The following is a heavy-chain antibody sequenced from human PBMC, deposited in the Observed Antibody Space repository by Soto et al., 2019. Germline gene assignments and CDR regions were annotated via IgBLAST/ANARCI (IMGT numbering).Heavy chain of an antibody. D-gene: IGHD3-9*01. J-gene: IGHJ4*02. CDR1: GGSISSGDYY. CDR3: ARESPGYFNFDY. Sequence: SETLSLTCTVSGGSISSGDYYWSWIRQPPGKGLEWIGYIYYSGSTYYNPPLKSRVTISVDTSKNQFSLKLSSVTAADTAVYYCARESPGYFNFDYWGQGTLVTVSS. V-gene: IGHV4-30-4*01. CDR2: IYYSGST.